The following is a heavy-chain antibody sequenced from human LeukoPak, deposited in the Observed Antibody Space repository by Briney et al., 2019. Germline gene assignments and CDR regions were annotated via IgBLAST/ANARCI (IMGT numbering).Heavy chain of an antibody. CDR2: AGSNK. V-gene: IGHV3-30*18. CDR3: AKDLRTSGHYPYYFDY. Sequence: GGSLRLSCAASGFTFSSYAMHWVRQAPGKGLEWVAVAGSNKYYADSVKGRFTISTDNSKNTLFLQMNSLRAEDTAVYYCAKDLRTSGHYPYYFDYWGQGTLVTVSS. D-gene: IGHD3-22*01. J-gene: IGHJ4*02. CDR1: GFTFSSYA.